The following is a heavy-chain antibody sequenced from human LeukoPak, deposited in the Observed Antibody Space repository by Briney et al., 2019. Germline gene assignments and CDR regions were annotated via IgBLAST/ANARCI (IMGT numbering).Heavy chain of an antibody. Sequence: GGSLRLSCAASGFPFSSSSMNWVRQAPGKGLEWVSSISSSSSYIYFADSVKGRFTISRDNSKNTLYLQMNSLRAEDTAMYYCAKNSGSTALWGQGTLVTVSS. CDR2: ISSSSSYI. J-gene: IGHJ4*02. V-gene: IGHV3-21*01. CDR1: GFPFSSSS. D-gene: IGHD1-26*01. CDR3: AKNSGSTAL.